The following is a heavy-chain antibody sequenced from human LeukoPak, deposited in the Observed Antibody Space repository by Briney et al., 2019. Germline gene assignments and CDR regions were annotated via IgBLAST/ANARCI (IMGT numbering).Heavy chain of an antibody. CDR2: ISGSGGST. CDR1: GFPFSDTW. D-gene: IGHD4-23*01. Sequence: GGSLRLSCAASGFPFSDTWMSWVRQAPGKGLEWVSAISGSGGSTYYADSVKGRFTISRDNSKNTLYLQMNSLRAEDTAVYYCAKDRPRYGGNSEDAFDIWGQGTMVTVSS. CDR3: AKDRPRYGGNSEDAFDI. V-gene: IGHV3-23*01. J-gene: IGHJ3*02.